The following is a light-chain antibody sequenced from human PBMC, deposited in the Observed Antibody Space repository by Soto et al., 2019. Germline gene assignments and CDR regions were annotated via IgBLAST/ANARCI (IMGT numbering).Light chain of an antibody. CDR1: SPNIGSNY. CDR2: RDN. Sequence: QSVLTQPPSASGTPGQRVTISCSGSSPNIGSNYVYWYQQLPGTAPKLLTYRDNQRPSGVPDRVSGSKSGTSASLAISGLRSEDEADYFCASWDDSLSGVVFGGGTKLTVL. CDR3: ASWDDSLSGVV. V-gene: IGLV1-47*01. J-gene: IGLJ3*02.